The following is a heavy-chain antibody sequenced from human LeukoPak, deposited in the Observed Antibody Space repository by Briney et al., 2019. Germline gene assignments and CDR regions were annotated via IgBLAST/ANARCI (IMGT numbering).Heavy chain of an antibody. Sequence: SETLSLTCTVSGGSISSYYWSWIRQPPGKGLEWIGYTYYSGSTNYNPSLKSRVTTSVDTSKNQFSLKLSSVTAADTAVYYCARDTLGYCSSTSCGIIYYYYYMDVWGKGTTVTVSS. CDR3: ARDTLGYCSSTSCGIIYYYYYMDV. J-gene: IGHJ6*03. CDR2: TYYSGST. CDR1: GGSISSYY. V-gene: IGHV4-59*12. D-gene: IGHD2-2*01.